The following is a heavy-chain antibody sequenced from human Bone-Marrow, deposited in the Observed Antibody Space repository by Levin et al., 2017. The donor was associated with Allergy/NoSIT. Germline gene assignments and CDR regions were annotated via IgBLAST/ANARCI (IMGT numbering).Heavy chain of an antibody. CDR1: GYTFTSYY. CDR2: INPSGGST. V-gene: IGHV1-46*01. J-gene: IGHJ5*02. D-gene: IGHD3-3*01. CDR3: ARDHSDFWSGYGRKNNWFDP. Sequence: ASVKVSCKASGYTFTSYYMHWVRQAPGQGLEWMGIINPSGGSTSYAQKFQGRVTMTRDTSTSTVYMELSSLRSEDTAVYYCARDHSDFWSGYGRKNNWFDPWGQGTLVTVSS.